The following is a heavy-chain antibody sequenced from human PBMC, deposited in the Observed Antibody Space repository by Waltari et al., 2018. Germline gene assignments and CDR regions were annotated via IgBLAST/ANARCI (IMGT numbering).Heavy chain of an antibody. CDR3: ARDKGRGYSYGLYGGYYYYGMDV. J-gene: IGHJ6*02. Sequence: EVQLVESGGGLVQHGGSLRVSCAASGFTFSSYEMNWVSPATGEGLEVVSYISSSGSTIYYADAVNGRFTISRDNAKNSLYLKRNSLRAEDTAVYYCARDKGRGYSYGLYGGYYYYGMDVWGQGTTVTVSS. D-gene: IGHD5-18*01. V-gene: IGHV3-48*03. CDR2: ISSSGSTI. CDR1: GFTFSSYE.